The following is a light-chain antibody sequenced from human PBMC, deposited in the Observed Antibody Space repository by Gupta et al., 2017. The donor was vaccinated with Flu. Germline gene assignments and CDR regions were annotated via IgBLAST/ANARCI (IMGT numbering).Light chain of an antibody. V-gene: IGKV1-5*03. CDR2: KTS. CDR3: QQYET. CDR1: ESTRNC. Sequence: DIQMTQSPSTLSASVGDRVTITCRASESTRNCLAWYQQKPGKVPKLLIYKTSSLESGVPSRFSGSGSGTDFTLTISSLQPDDFATYYCQQYETFGQGTKVEIK. J-gene: IGKJ1*01.